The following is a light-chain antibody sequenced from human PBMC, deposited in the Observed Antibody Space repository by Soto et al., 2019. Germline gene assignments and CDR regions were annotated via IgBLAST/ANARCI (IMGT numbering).Light chain of an antibody. V-gene: IGKV3-15*01. CDR3: QHYSNRPPWT. CDR2: GAS. CDR1: ESISSN. Sequence: EIVMTHSPSSLSVSPGERATLSFMSSESISSNLAWYQQKSGQAPRLLIYGASSRASGISARFSGGRSGTEFTLTISSLQPEDSAVYYCQHYSNRPPWTFGQGTKVDIK. J-gene: IGKJ1*01.